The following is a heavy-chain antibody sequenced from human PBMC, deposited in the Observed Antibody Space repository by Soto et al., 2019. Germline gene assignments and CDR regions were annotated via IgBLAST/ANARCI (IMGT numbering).Heavy chain of an antibody. CDR1: GYTFTSYG. D-gene: IGHD1-7*01. J-gene: IGHJ4*02. CDR2: IRAYNGNT. Sequence: ASVKVSCKASGYTFTSYGISWVRQAPGQGLEWMGWIRAYNGNTNYAQKLQGRVTTTTDTSTSTAYMELRSLRSHDTAVYYCARDSGTTSGDFEYWGQGTLVTVSS. CDR3: ARDSGTTSGDFEY. V-gene: IGHV1-18*04.